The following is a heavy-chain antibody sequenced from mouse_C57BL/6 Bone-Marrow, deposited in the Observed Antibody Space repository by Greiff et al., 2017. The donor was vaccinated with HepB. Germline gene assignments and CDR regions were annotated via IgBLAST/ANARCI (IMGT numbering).Heavy chain of an antibody. Sequence: EVKLVESEGGLVQPGSSMKLSCTASGFTFSDYYMAWVRQVPEKGLEWVANINYDGSSTYYLDSLKSRFIISRDNAKNILYLQMSGLKSEDTATYYCARDPSYYYGSSYWYFDVWGTGTTVTVSS. CDR2: INYDGSST. CDR3: ARDPSYYYGSSYWYFDV. D-gene: IGHD1-1*01. V-gene: IGHV5-16*01. CDR1: GFTFSDYY. J-gene: IGHJ1*03.